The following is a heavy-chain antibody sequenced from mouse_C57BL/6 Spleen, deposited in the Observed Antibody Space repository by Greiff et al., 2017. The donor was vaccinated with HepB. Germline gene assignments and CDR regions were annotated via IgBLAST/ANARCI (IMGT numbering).Heavy chain of an antibody. J-gene: IGHJ4*01. CDR2: IDPSDSYT. V-gene: IGHV1-69*01. Sequence: QVHVKQPGAELVMPGASVKLSCKASGYTFTSYWMHWVKQRPGQGLEWIGEIDPSDSYTNYNQKFKGKSTLTVDKSSSTAYMQLSSLTSEDSAVYYCARSTYDYGDAMDYWGQGTSVTVSS. CDR3: ARSTYDYGDAMDY. D-gene: IGHD2-4*01. CDR1: GYTFTSYW.